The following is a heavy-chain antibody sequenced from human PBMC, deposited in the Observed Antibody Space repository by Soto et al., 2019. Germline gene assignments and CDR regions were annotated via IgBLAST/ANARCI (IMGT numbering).Heavy chain of an antibody. Sequence: QVQLQAAGPGLVKPSGTLSLTGAVSGCSISSSNWWSWVRQPPGKGLEWIGEIYHSGSTNYNPSLKSRVTRSVDKSKNQFSLKLCSVTAADTAVYYCARYNPYDSSGLAFWCQGTLVTVSS. V-gene: IGHV4-4*02. CDR1: GCSISSSNW. CDR3: ARYNPYDSSGLAF. CDR2: IYHSGST. J-gene: IGHJ4*02. D-gene: IGHD3-22*01.